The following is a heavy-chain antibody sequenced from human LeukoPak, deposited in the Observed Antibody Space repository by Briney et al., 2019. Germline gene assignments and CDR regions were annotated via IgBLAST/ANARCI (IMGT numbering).Heavy chain of an antibody. CDR1: GFTFSSYS. V-gene: IGHV3-21*01. CDR3: ARARGYCSSTSCYEYYYYYYMDV. D-gene: IGHD2-2*01. CDR2: ISSSSSYI. Sequence: PGGSLRLSCAASGFTFSSYSMNWVRQAPGKGLEWVSSISSSSSYIYYADSVKGRFTISRDNAKNSLYLQMNSLRAEDTAVYYCARARGYCSSTSCYEYYYYYYMDVWGKGTTVTVSS. J-gene: IGHJ6*03.